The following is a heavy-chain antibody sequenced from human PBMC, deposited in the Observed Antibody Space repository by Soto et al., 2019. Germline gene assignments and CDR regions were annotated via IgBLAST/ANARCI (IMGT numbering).Heavy chain of an antibody. CDR1: GFTFSSYS. V-gene: IGHV3-48*02. Sequence: PGGSLRLSWAASGFTFSSYSMNWVRQATGKGLEWVSYISSSSSTIYYADSVKGRFTISRDNAKNSLYLQMNSLRDEDTAVYYWGSGLFTGYSSSWHLVNWFDPWGQGTLVTVSS. CDR3: GSGLFTGYSSSWHLVNWFDP. J-gene: IGHJ5*02. CDR2: ISSSSSTI. D-gene: IGHD6-13*01.